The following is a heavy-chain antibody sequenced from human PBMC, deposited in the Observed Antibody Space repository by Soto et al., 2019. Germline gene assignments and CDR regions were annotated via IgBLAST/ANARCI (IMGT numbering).Heavy chain of an antibody. CDR2: IYHSGST. J-gene: IGHJ5*02. CDR3: ARASQLWDYIWGSYLRWFDP. V-gene: IGHV4-4*02. D-gene: IGHD3-16*02. CDR1: SGSISSSNW. Sequence: PSETLSLTCAVSSGSISSSNWWSWVRQPPGKGLEWIGEIYHSGSTNYNPSLKSRVTISVDKSKNQFSLKLSSVTAADTAVYYCARASQLWDYIWGSYLRWFDPWGQGTLVTVSS.